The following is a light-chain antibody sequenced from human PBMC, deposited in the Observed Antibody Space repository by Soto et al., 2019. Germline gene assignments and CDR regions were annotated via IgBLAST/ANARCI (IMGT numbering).Light chain of an antibody. CDR3: QQYNIWPLWT. CDR1: ESVTSS. V-gene: IGKV3-15*01. Sequence: EIVITQTRATLSVSLGARATLSCRASESVTSSLAWYQQKPGQPPRLLIYAASTRATDVPARFSGGGSETEFTLTISSLESEDFAVYFCQQYNIWPLWTFGQGTKVDI. CDR2: AAS. J-gene: IGKJ1*01.